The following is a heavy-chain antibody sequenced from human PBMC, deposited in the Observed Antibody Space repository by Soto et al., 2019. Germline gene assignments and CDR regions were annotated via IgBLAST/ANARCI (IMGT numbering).Heavy chain of an antibody. CDR3: ARGRGGNSLDAFDI. Sequence: QVQLVQSGAEVKKPGSSVKVSCKASGGTFSSYAISWVRQAPGQGLEWMGGIMPIFGTANYAQKFQGRVTMTADESTSTAYMELSSLRSEDTAVYYCARGRGGNSLDAFDIWGQGTMVTVSS. CDR1: GGTFSSYA. V-gene: IGHV1-69*12. CDR2: IMPIFGTA. J-gene: IGHJ3*02. D-gene: IGHD2-21*02.